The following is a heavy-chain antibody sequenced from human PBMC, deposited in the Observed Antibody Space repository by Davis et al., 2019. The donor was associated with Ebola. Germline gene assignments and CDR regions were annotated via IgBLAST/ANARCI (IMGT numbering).Heavy chain of an antibody. CDR3: ASGKPYSYGYGGDY. Sequence: SVKVSCKASGYTFTSYYMHWVRQAPGQGLEWMGGIIPIFGTANYAQKFQGRVTITADESTSTAYMELSSLRSEDTAVYYCASGKPYSYGYGGDYWGQGTLVTVSS. CDR2: IIPIFGTA. CDR1: GYTFTSYY. V-gene: IGHV1-69*13. D-gene: IGHD5-18*01. J-gene: IGHJ4*02.